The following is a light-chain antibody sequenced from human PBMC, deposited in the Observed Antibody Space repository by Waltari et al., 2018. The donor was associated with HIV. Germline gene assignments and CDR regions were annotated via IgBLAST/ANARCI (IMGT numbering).Light chain of an antibody. Sequence: QSVLTQPPSVSGAPGQRVTISCTGSSSNIGAGYDVHWYQQLPETAHKLLIHVNSNRPSGVPGRFAGSKSGTSASLAITRLQTEDEADYYCQSYDSSMSGSKVVFGGGTKLTVL. CDR2: VNS. CDR3: QSYDSSMSGSKVV. V-gene: IGLV1-40*01. CDR1: SSNIGAGYD. J-gene: IGLJ2*01.